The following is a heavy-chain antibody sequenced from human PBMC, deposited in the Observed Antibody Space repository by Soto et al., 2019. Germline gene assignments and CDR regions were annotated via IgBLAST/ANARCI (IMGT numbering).Heavy chain of an antibody. CDR3: ARHGETDPSDI. J-gene: IGHJ3*02. CDR2: IYPGDSDT. Sequence: GGSLNISCKGSGYSFASNWVGWVRQMPGKGLEGMGIIYPGDSDTRYSPSFQRQVTISAGKSMSTAYLQWSSLKASDTAMYYCARHGETDPSDIWGQGTIVT. V-gene: IGHV5-51*01. CDR1: GYSFASNW. D-gene: IGHD3-3*01.